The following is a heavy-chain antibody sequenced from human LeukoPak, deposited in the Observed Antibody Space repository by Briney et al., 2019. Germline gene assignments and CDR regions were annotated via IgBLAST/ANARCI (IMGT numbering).Heavy chain of an antibody. CDR2: IFCSGNT. V-gene: IGHV4-39*01. CDR3: ARLDSGNYLVNY. D-gene: IGHD1-26*01. J-gene: IGHJ4*02. Sequence: SETLSLTCTVSGGSISSSSYYWGWIRQPPGRGLEWIASIFCSGNTYFNPSLQSRVTISLDTSKNQFSLKLSSVTAADTAVYYCARLDSGNYLVNYWGQGTLVTVSS. CDR1: GGSISSSSYY.